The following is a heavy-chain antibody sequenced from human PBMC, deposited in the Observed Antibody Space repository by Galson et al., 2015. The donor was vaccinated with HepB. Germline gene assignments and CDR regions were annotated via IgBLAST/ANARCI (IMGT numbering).Heavy chain of an antibody. Sequence: SLRLSCAASGFTFSSYSMNWVRQAPGKGLEWVSSISSSSSYIYYADSVKGRFTISRDNAKNSLYLQMNSLRAEDTAVYYCAQAYKTVAGNVYWGQGTLVTVSS. D-gene: IGHD6-19*01. V-gene: IGHV3-21*01. CDR2: ISSSSSYI. CDR3: AQAYKTVAGNVY. J-gene: IGHJ4*02. CDR1: GFTFSSYS.